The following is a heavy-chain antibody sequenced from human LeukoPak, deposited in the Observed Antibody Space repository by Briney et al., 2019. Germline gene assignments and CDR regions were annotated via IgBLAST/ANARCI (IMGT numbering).Heavy chain of an antibody. CDR1: GFTFSTYD. CDR3: ARYVGPNIAVAGSDF. V-gene: IGHV3-21*01. CDR2: ITSRSKYI. Sequence: GGSLRLSCSASGFTFSTYDMNWVRQAPGKGLEWVSSITSRSKYIYYADSVKGRFTISRDNANNLLFLQMDSLRDEDTAVYYCARYVGPNIAVAGSDFWGQAILLTVSS. D-gene: IGHD6-19*01. J-gene: IGHJ4*02.